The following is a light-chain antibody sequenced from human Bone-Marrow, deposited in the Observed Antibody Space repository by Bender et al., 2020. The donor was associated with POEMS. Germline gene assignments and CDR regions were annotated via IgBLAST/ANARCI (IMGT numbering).Light chain of an antibody. Sequence: QSVLTQPPSASGTPGQRVTISCSGSSSKFGSYPVNWYQQLPGAAPKLVIFNNSQRPSGVPDRFSGSNSGTSASLAISGVLSADEADFYWATWDDSLNGWVFGGGTKLTVL. CDR1: SSKFGSYP. CDR2: NNS. CDR3: ATWDDSLNGWV. J-gene: IGLJ3*02. V-gene: IGLV1-44*01.